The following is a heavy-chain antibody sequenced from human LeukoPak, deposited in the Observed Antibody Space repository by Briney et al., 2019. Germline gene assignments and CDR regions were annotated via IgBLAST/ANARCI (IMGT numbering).Heavy chain of an antibody. Sequence: GGSLRLSCAASGFTFSSYSMNWVRQAPGKGLEWVSSISSSSSYIYYADSVKGRFTISRDNAKNSLYLQMNSLRAEDTAVYYCARSLTHYYDSSGYYYEFNYWGQGTLVTVSS. CDR1: GFTFSSYS. V-gene: IGHV3-21*01. J-gene: IGHJ4*02. D-gene: IGHD3-22*01. CDR2: ISSSSSYI. CDR3: ARSLTHYYDSSGYYYEFNY.